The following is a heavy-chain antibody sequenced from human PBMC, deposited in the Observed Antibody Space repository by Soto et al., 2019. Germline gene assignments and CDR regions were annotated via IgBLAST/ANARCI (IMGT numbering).Heavy chain of an antibody. V-gene: IGHV3-23*01. Sequence: EVQLLESGGGLVQPGGSLRLSCAASGFTFSSYAMSWVRQAPGKGLEWVSAISGSRGSTYYADSVKGRFTISRDNSKNTLYLQMNSLRADDTAVYYSAKDLVGSGWDNDYWGQGTLVTVSS. J-gene: IGHJ4*02. CDR3: AKDLVGSGWDNDY. CDR1: GFTFSSYA. CDR2: ISGSRGST. D-gene: IGHD6-19*01.